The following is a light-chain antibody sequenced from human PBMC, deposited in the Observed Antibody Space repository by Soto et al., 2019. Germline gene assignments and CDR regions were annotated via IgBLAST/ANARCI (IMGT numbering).Light chain of an antibody. V-gene: IGKV3-11*01. J-gene: IGKJ5*01. CDR3: QQRSNWP. CDR1: QSVSSY. Sequence: SPATLSLSPGERATLSCRASQSVSSYLAWYQQKPGQAPRLLIYDASNRATGIPARFSGSGSGTDLTLTISSLEPEDFAVYYCQQRSNWPFGQGTRLEIK. CDR2: DAS.